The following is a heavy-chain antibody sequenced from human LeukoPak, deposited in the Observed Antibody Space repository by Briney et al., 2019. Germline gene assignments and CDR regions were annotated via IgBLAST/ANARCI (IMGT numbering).Heavy chain of an antibody. CDR3: ARGRFQKKYCSGGSCYRGRYYFDY. CDR1: GGSFSGYY. Sequence: SETLSLTCAVYGGSFSGYYWSWIRQPPGKGLEWIGEINHSGSTNYNPSLKSRVTISVDTSKNQFSLKLSSVTAVDTAVYYCARGRFQKKYCSGGSCYRGRYYFDYWGQGTLVTVSS. J-gene: IGHJ4*02. CDR2: INHSGST. V-gene: IGHV4-34*01. D-gene: IGHD2-15*01.